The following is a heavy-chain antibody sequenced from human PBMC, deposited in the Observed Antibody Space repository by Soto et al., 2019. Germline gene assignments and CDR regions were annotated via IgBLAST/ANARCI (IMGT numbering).Heavy chain of an antibody. CDR1: GFTFSSYA. Sequence: GGSLRLSCAASGFTFSSYAMHWVRQAPGKGLGWVAVISYDGSNKYYADSVKGRFTISRDNSKNTLYLQMNSLRAEDTAVYYCARDRVLRFLEWPINYGMDVWGQGTTVTVS. CDR2: ISYDGSNK. D-gene: IGHD3-3*01. V-gene: IGHV3-30-3*01. CDR3: ARDRVLRFLEWPINYGMDV. J-gene: IGHJ6*02.